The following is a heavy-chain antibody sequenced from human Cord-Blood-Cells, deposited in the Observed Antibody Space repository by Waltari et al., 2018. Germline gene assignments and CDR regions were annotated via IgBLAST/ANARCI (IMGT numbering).Heavy chain of an antibody. CDR2: INPSGGST. J-gene: IGHJ4*02. CDR3: ARGPTYYDFWSGYYDY. CDR1: GYTFTSYY. Sequence: QVQLVQSGAEVKKPGASVKVSCKASGYTFTSYYMHWVRQAPGQGLEWMGIINPSGGSTSYSQKFQGRVTMTRDTSTSTVYMELSSLRSEDTAVYYCARGPTYYDFWSGYYDYWGQGTLVTVSS. V-gene: IGHV1-46*01. D-gene: IGHD3-3*01.